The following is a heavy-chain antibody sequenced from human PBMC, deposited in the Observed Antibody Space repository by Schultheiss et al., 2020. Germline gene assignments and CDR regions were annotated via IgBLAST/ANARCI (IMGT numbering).Heavy chain of an antibody. CDR1: GGSISSSNW. Sequence: SETLSLTCAVSGGSISSSNWWSWVRQPPGKGLEWIGEIYHSGSTNYNPSLKSRVTISVDKSKNQFSLKLSSVTAADTAVYYCARGIELGVLRFLEWFWFDPWGQGTLVTVSS. J-gene: IGHJ5*02. CDR2: IYHSGST. CDR3: ARGIELGVLRFLEWFWFDP. D-gene: IGHD3-3*01. V-gene: IGHV4-4*02.